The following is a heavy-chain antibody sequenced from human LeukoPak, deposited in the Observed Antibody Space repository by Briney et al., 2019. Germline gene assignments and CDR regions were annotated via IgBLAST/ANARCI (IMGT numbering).Heavy chain of an antibody. CDR1: SGSINDYY. J-gene: IGHJ6*04. CDR2: IYSSGST. Sequence: PSENLSLTCTVSSGSINDYYWSWVRQPAGKGLEWLGRIYSSGSTTYNPSLKSRITMSVDTSKNQFSLKMTSVTAADTAVYYCAREGKWFGTYYYCMDVWGKGTTVTVSS. D-gene: IGHD3-10*01. CDR3: AREGKWFGTYYYCMDV. V-gene: IGHV4-4*07.